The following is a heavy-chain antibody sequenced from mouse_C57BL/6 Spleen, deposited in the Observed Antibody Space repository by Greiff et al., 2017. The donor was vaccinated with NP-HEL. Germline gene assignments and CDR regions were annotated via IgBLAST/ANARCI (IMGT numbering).Heavy chain of an antibody. CDR2: INPSNGGT. D-gene: IGHD1-1*01. J-gene: IGHJ4*01. CDR3: ARWGYYGSSYVYAMDY. Sequence: VQLQQPGTELVKPGASVKLSCKASGYTFTSYWMHWVKQRPGQGLEWIGNINPSNGGTNYNEKFKSKATLTVDKSSSTAYMQLSSLTSEDSAVYYCARWGYYGSSYVYAMDYWGQGTSVTVSS. CDR1: GYTFTSYW. V-gene: IGHV1-53*01.